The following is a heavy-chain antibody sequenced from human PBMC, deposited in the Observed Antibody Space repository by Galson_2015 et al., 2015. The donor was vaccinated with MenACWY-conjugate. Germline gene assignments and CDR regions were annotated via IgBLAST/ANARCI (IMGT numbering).Heavy chain of an antibody. J-gene: IGHJ4*02. CDR1: GFTLSHYY. CDR2: IRGDGSET. D-gene: IGHD2-21*01. CDR3: ARPVRNRLTIAVPYYFDH. V-gene: IGHV3-7*03. Sequence: SLRLSCAASGFTLSHYYMSWVRQAPGKGLEWVATIRGDGSETFHVDSVKGRFTISRDNAQNSLFLQMNSLRAEDTAVYYCARPVRNRLTIAVPYYFDHWGQGTLVAVPS.